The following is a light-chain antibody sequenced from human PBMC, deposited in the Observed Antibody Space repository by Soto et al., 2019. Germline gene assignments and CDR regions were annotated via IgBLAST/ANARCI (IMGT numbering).Light chain of an antibody. J-gene: IGKJ3*01. CDR3: QKYNSAPFT. CDR2: TAS. V-gene: IGKV1-27*01. Sequence: DIQMTQSPSSLSASVGDRGTITCRASQDISNDLAWYQQKPGKVPELLIYTASTLQSGVQSRFSGSGAGTDFNLTISSLQREDVATYYCQKYNSAPFTFGPGTKVDIK. CDR1: QDISND.